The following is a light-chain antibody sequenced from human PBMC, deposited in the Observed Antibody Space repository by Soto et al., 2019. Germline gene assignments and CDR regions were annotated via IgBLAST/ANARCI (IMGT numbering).Light chain of an antibody. Sequence: DIQMTQSPSSLYAYVGDIFTIPCRASQSISNYLNWYQQKPGKAPELRIYTASSLQSGVPYRFSGSGSWTDFTLTISSLKPEDFATYYCQQSYRTPITVGQGTRLEI. V-gene: IGKV1-39*01. CDR3: QQSYRTPIT. J-gene: IGKJ5*01. CDR2: TAS. CDR1: QSISNY.